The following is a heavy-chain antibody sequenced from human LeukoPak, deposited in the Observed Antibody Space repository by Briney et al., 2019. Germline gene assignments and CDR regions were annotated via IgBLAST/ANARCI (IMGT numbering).Heavy chain of an antibody. CDR3: AREPFGLSTNKRWFDP. J-gene: IGHJ5*02. Sequence: ASVKVSCKASGGTLSSYAISWVRQAPGQGLEWMGGIIPIFGTANYAQKFQGRVTITADKSTSTAYMELSSLRSEDTAVYYCAREPFGLSTNKRWFDPWGQGTLVTVSS. CDR1: GGTLSSYA. D-gene: IGHD2-2*01. V-gene: IGHV1-69*06. CDR2: IIPIFGTA.